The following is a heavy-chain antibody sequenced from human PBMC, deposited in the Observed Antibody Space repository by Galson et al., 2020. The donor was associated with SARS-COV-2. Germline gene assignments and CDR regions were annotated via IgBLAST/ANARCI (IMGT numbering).Heavy chain of an antibody. J-gene: IGHJ4*02. Sequence: TGGSLRLSCAVSGFTVNNNHMTWVRQAPGKGPEWVSGIDNVGTTYYADSVKGRFTTSRDNSKNTVLLQMNSLRVAEMAVYYCAGYGGNSRWGRGALVTVSS. CDR1: GFTVNNNH. CDR3: AGYGGNSR. D-gene: IGHD4-17*01. CDR2: IDNVGTT. V-gene: IGHV3-66*01.